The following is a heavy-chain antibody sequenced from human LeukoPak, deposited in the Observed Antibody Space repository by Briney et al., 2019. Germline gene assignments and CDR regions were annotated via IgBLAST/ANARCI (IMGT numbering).Heavy chain of an antibody. Sequence: GGSLRLSCAASGFTFSNYWMHWVRQAPGKGLVWVSRLNADGNSITYADSVKGRFTISRDNSKTTLYLKMNSLRAEDTAVYYCARDSARGANYYDSSGYPSRGFDYWGQGTLVTVSS. CDR2: LNADGNSI. CDR1: GFTFSNYW. CDR3: ARDSARGANYYDSSGYPSRGFDY. J-gene: IGHJ4*02. V-gene: IGHV3-74*01. D-gene: IGHD3-22*01.